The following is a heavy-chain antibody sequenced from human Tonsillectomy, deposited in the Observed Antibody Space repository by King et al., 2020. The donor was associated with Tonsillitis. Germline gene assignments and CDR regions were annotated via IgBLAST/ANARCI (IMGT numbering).Heavy chain of an antibody. CDR1: GFTFSSYW. CDR2: IHTDGSST. V-gene: IGHV3-74*02. D-gene: IGHD3-22*01. CDR3: AGGSGITMTY. J-gene: IGHJ4*02. Sequence: VQLVESGGDLVQPGGSLRLSCAASGFTFSSYWMHWVRQAPGKGLVWVSRIHTDGSSTSYADSVKGRFTISRDTADNTLFLQMNSLRAEETALYYCAGGSGITMTYWGQGTLVTVSS.